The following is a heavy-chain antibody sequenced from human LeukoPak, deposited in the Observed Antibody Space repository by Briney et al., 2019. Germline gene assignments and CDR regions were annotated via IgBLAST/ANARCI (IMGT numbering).Heavy chain of an antibody. CDR3: ATYRVGGGSYLVVFDY. V-gene: IGHV1-24*01. J-gene: IGHJ4*02. CDR1: GYTLTELS. D-gene: IGHD1-26*01. Sequence: ASVKVSCKVSGYTLTELSMHWVRQAPGKGLEWMGGFYPEDGETIYAHKFQGRVTMTEDTSTDTAYMELSSLRSEDTAVYYCATYRVGGGSYLVVFDYWGQGTLVTVSS. CDR2: FYPEDGET.